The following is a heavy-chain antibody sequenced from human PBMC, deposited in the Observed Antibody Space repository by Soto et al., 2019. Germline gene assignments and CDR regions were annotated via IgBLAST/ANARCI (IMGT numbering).Heavy chain of an antibody. Sequence: QVHLVQYGAEVKKPGASVKVSCKGSGYAFTTYGITWVRQAPGQGLEWMGWISAHNGNTNYAQKLQGRVTVTRDTSTSTAYIELRSLRSDDTAVYYCARRRYGDYWGQGALVTVSS. V-gene: IGHV1-18*01. J-gene: IGHJ4*02. CDR2: ISAHNGNT. D-gene: IGHD1-1*01. CDR3: ARRRYGDY. CDR1: GYAFTTYG.